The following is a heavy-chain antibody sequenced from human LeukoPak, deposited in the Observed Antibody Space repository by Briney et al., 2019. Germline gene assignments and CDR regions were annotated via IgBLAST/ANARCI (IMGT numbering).Heavy chain of an antibody. CDR1: GFTFSSYE. D-gene: IGHD3-3*01. CDR2: ISSSGSTI. V-gene: IGHV3-48*03. J-gene: IGHJ4*02. CDR3: ARTRYDFWSGYGVDIDY. Sequence: GGSLRLSCAASGFTFSSYEMNWVRQAPGKGLEWVSYISSSGSTIYYADSVKGRFTISRDNAKNSLYLQMNSLRAEDTAVYYCARTRYDFWSGYGVDIDYWGQGTLVTVSS.